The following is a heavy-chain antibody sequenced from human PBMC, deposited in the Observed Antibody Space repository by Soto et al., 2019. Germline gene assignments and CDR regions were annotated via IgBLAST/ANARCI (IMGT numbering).Heavy chain of an antibody. V-gene: IGHV3-23*01. Sequence: LRLSCAASGFTFSSYAMGWVRQGPGKGLEWVAVVSIGGSTHYADSVRGRFTISRDNYKNTLSLQMNSLTAEDTAVYFCAKRRGAGGHFDYWGQGALVTVSS. D-gene: IGHD2-15*01. CDR1: GFTFSSYA. CDR3: AKRRGAGGHFDY. J-gene: IGHJ4*02. CDR2: VSIGGST.